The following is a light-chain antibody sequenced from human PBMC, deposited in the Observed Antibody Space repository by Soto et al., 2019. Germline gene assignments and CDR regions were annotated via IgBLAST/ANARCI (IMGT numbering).Light chain of an antibody. CDR1: SSNIGNKY. J-gene: IGLJ1*01. Sequence: QSVLTQPPSVSAAPGQKVTISCSGGSSNIGNKYVSWYQQLPGTAPKLLIYENNKRPAGIPDRFSGSKSGTAATLGITGIQPGDEAVYYCGTWDSSLTGEDVFGIGPKVT. CDR2: ENN. V-gene: IGLV1-51*02. CDR3: GTWDSSLTGEDV.